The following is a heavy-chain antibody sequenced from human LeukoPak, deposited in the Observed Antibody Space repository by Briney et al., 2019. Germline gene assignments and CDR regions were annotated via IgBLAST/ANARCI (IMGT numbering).Heavy chain of an antibody. Sequence: AGGSLRLSCAASGFTFSSFAMHWVRQAPGKGLEWVAFIRYDGSNKSSADSVKGRFTISRDNSKNTLYLQMSSLRAEDTAVYYCLSGSYRTYYYFDYWGQGTLVTVSS. CDR3: LSGSYRTYYYFDY. CDR2: IRYDGSNK. J-gene: IGHJ4*02. CDR1: GFTFSSFA. V-gene: IGHV3-30*02. D-gene: IGHD3-10*01.